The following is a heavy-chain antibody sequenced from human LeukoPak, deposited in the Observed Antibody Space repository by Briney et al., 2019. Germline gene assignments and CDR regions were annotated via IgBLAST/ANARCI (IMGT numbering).Heavy chain of an antibody. CDR3: ARDLYYYDSSGFDY. CDR2: IYYSGST. D-gene: IGHD3-22*01. Sequence: SETLSLTCTVSGGSISSGDYYWSWIRQPPGKGLEWIGYIYYSGSTYYNPSLKSRVTISVDTSKNQFSLKLSSVTAADTAVYYCARDLYYYDSSGFDYWGQGTLVTVSP. CDR1: GGSISSGDYY. J-gene: IGHJ4*02. V-gene: IGHV4-30-4*01.